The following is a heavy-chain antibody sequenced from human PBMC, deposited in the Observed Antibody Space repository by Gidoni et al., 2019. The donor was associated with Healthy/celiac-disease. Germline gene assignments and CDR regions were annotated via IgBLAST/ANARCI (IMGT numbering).Heavy chain of an antibody. Sequence: FTISRDNAKNTLYLQMNSLRAEDTAVYYCASGYSSGWSVYWGQGTLVTVSS. CDR3: ASGYSSGWSVY. V-gene: IGHV3-74*01. J-gene: IGHJ4*02. D-gene: IGHD6-19*01.